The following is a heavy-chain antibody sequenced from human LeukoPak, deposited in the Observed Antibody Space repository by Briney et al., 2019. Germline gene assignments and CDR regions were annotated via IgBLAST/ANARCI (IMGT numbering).Heavy chain of an antibody. CDR2: IYYSGST. J-gene: IGHJ3*02. CDR1: GGSISSYY. Sequence: PSETLSLTCTVSGGSISSYYWSWIRQPPGKGLEWIGYIYYSGSTNYNPSLKSRVTISVDTFKNQFSLKLSSVTAADTAVYYCARQGMVRTDAFDIWGQGTMVTVSS. D-gene: IGHD3-10*01. V-gene: IGHV4-59*08. CDR3: ARQGMVRTDAFDI.